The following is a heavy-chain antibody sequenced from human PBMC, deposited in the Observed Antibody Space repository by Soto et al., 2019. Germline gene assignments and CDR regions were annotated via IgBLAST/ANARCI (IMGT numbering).Heavy chain of an antibody. CDR3: ARHFPDYDILTGSPPYFDY. CDR2: IYYSGST. CDR1: GGSISSSSYD. V-gene: IGHV4-39*01. J-gene: IGHJ4*02. D-gene: IGHD3-9*01. Sequence: QLQLQESGPGLVKPSETLSRTCTVSGGSISSSSYDWGWIRQPPGKGLEWIGSIYYSGSTYYNPSLKSRVTISVDTSKNQFSLKLSSVTAADTAVYYCARHFPDYDILTGSPPYFDYWGQGTLVTVSS.